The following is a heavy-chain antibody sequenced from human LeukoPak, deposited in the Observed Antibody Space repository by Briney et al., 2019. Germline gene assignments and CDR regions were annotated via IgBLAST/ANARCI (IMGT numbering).Heavy chain of an antibody. D-gene: IGHD2-2*01. CDR1: GFTFSGYV. V-gene: IGHV3-23*01. Sequence: GGSLRLSCAASGFTFSGYVMSWVRQAPGKGLEWVSGISPSSGGATYYADSVKGRFTISRDNSKNTLYLQMNSLRAEDTAVYYCAKESCSTSNCYGIDYWGQGTLVTVSS. CDR2: ISPSSGGAT. CDR3: AKESCSTSNCYGIDY. J-gene: IGHJ4*02.